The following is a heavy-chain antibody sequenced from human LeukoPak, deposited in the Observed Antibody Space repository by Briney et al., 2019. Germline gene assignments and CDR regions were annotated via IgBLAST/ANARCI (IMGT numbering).Heavy chain of an antibody. J-gene: IGHJ6*02. D-gene: IGHD3-22*01. Sequence: ASVKVSCKASGYTFTSYGISWVRQAPGQGLEWMGWISAYNGNTNDAQKLQGRVTMTTDTSTSTAYMELRSLRSDDTAVYYCARDSPTSSPYYYDSRPYYYGMDVWGQGTTVTVSS. CDR2: ISAYNGNT. V-gene: IGHV1-18*01. CDR3: ARDSPTSSPYYYDSRPYYYGMDV. CDR1: GYTFTSYG.